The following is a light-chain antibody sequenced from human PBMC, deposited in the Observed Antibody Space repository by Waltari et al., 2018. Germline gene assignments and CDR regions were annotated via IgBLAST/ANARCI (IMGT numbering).Light chain of an antibody. V-gene: IGKV1-39*01. CDR2: VAS. Sequence: DIQMTQSPSSLSASVVDRVTITCRASQSISSYLTWYQQKPGKAPKRLIYVASSVQSGVRSRVSGSGSGTDFTLTISSLQPEDFATYYCQQSYSTPWTFGQGTKVEIK. CDR3: QQSYSTPWT. J-gene: IGKJ1*01. CDR1: QSISSY.